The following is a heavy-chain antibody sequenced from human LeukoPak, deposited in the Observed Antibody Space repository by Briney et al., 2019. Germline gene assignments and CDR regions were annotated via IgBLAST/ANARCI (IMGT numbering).Heavy chain of an antibody. Sequence: GGSLRLSCAASGFTFSSYSMNWVRQAPGKGLEWVSSISSSSSYIYYADSVKGRFTISRDNAKNSLYPQMNSLRAEDTAVYYCARDRREGYSYAPGYFDYWGQGTLVTVSS. V-gene: IGHV3-21*01. CDR1: GFTFSSYS. J-gene: IGHJ4*02. CDR2: ISSSSSYI. CDR3: ARDRREGYSYAPGYFDY. D-gene: IGHD5-18*01.